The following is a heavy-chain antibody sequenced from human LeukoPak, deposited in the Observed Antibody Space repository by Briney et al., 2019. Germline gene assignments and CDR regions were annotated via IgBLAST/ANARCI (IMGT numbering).Heavy chain of an antibody. V-gene: IGHV4-59*13. D-gene: IGHD1-26*01. CDR2: NYYSGST. J-gene: IGHJ5*02. CDR3: ARGIIVGATWGEHDNWSAP. Sequence: ETVSLPCTVWGGSISSYYWSGTRQPPGGGLVGIGYNYYSGSTTYNTSLKSRVTISVDTSKNQFSLKLSSVTAADTAVYYCARGIIVGATWGEHDNWSAPWGQATLVTVSS. CDR1: GGSISSYY.